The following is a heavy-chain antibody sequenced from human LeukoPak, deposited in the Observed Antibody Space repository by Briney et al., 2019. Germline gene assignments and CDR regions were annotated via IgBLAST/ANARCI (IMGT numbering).Heavy chain of an antibody. CDR3: ARVTIGEYSSSPDPPLND. J-gene: IGHJ4*02. D-gene: IGHD6-6*01. CDR2: IIPILGIA. V-gene: IGHV1-69*02. Sequence: ASVKVSCKASGGTFSSYTISWVRQAPGQGLEWMGRIIPILGIANYAQKFRGRVTITADKSTSTAYMELSSLRSEDTAVYYCARVTIGEYSSSPDPPLNDWGQGTLVTVSS. CDR1: GGTFSSYT.